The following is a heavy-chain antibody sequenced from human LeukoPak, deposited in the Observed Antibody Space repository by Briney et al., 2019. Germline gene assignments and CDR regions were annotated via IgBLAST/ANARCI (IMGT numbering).Heavy chain of an antibody. J-gene: IGHJ4*02. CDR2: ISYDGSNK. CDR3: ARDFADGPLD. CDR1: GFTFSSYA. Sequence: GRSLRLSCAASGFTFSSYAMHWVRQAPGKGLEWVAVISYDGSNKYYADSVKGRFTISRDNSKNTLYLQMNSLRAEDTAAYYCARDFADGPLDWGQGTLVTVSS. V-gene: IGHV3-30*04.